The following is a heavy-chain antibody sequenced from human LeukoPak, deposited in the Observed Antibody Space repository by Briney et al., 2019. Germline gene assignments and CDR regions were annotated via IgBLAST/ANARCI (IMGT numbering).Heavy chain of an antibody. V-gene: IGHV4-34*01. J-gene: IGHJ6*03. CDR1: GGSFSGYY. CDR2: INHSGST. D-gene: IGHD6-19*01. Sequence: SETLSLTCAVYGGSFSGYYWSWIRQPPGKGLEWIGEINHSGSTNYNPSLKSRVTISVDTSKNQFSLKLSSVTAADTAVYYCARGPGYSSGWYLPMGYYYYYMDVWGKGTTVTVSS. CDR3: ARGPGYSSGWYLPMGYYYYYMDV.